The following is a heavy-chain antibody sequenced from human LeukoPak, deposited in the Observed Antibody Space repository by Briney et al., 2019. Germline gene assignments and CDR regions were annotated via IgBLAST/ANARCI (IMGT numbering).Heavy chain of an antibody. Sequence: GGSLRLSCSASGFIISDYAMHWVRQAPGKGLEYVSGISANGGSTYYADSVKGRFTISRDTSKNTLYLQMSSLRAEDTALYYCVKDGLAFCGGDCYSYFDYWGQGTLVTVSS. J-gene: IGHJ4*02. CDR3: VKDGLAFCGGDCYSYFDY. D-gene: IGHD2-21*02. V-gene: IGHV3-64D*06. CDR2: ISANGGST. CDR1: GFIISDYA.